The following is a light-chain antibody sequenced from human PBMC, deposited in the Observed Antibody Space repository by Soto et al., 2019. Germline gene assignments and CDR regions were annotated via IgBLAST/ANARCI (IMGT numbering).Light chain of an antibody. Sequence: DIQMTQSPFTLSASVGDRVTITCRASQSINDWLAWYQQKPGKAPKVLIYKASTLKSGVPSRFSGSGSGTEFTLTISSLQPDDFATYYCQHYNSYSEAFGQGTKVDIK. V-gene: IGKV1-5*03. CDR3: QHYNSYSEA. CDR2: KAS. CDR1: QSINDW. J-gene: IGKJ1*01.